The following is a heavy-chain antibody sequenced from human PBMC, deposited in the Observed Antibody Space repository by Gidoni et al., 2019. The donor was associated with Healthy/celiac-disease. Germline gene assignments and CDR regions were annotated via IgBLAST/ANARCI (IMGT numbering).Heavy chain of an antibody. V-gene: IGHV3-23*04. CDR1: GFPFSSYA. D-gene: IGHD2-2*01. CDR2: ISGSGGST. Sequence: EVQLVESGGGLVQSGGSLRLSCAASGFPFSSYAMSWVRQAPGKGLEWVSAISGSGGSTYYADSVKGRFTISRDNSKNTLYLQMNSLRAEDTAVYYCAKSPPDYIVVVPAAIDYWGQGTLVTVSS. J-gene: IGHJ4*02. CDR3: AKSPPDYIVVVPAAIDY.